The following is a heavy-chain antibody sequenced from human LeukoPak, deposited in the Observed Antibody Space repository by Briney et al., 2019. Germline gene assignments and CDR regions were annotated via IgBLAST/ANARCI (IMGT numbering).Heavy chain of an antibody. V-gene: IGHV4-34*01. Sequence: SETLSLTCAVYGGSFSGYYWSWIRQPPGKGLEWIGEINHSGSTNYNPSLKSRVTISVDTSKNQSSLKLSSVTAADTAVYYCARGKLVAVARSNYYGMDVWGQGTTVTVSS. CDR3: ARGKLVAVARSNYYGMDV. D-gene: IGHD6-19*01. CDR1: GGSFSGYY. CDR2: INHSGST. J-gene: IGHJ6*02.